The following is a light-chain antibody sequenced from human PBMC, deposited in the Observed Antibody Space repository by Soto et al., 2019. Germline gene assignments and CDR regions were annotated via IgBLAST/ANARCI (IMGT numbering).Light chain of an antibody. Sequence: EIVLTQSPGTLSLSPGEGATLSCRASQSVTSNYLAWFQQKPGQPPRLLISGASSRVTGTPDKFSGSGSGTDFTLTISRLEPEDFAVYFCQQYAESPITFGQGTRLEIK. J-gene: IGKJ5*01. CDR2: GAS. V-gene: IGKV3-20*01. CDR1: QSVTSNY. CDR3: QQYAESPIT.